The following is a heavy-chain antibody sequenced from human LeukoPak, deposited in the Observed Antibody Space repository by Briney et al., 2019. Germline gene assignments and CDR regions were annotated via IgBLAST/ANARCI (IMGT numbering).Heavy chain of an antibody. CDR2: IKTDGSLT. Sequence: GGSLRLSCVASGFTFSSYWMTWVCQAPGKGLEWVANIKTDGSLTYYVDSVKGRFTISRDNAKNSLYLQMNSLRAEDTAVYYCARDLNWETYWGQGTLVSVSS. CDR1: GFTFSSYW. CDR3: ARDLNWETY. V-gene: IGHV3-7*01. D-gene: IGHD7-27*01. J-gene: IGHJ4*02.